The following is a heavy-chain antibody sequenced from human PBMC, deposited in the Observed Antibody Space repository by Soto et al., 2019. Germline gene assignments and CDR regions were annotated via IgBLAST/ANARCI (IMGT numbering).Heavy chain of an antibody. J-gene: IGHJ4*02. CDR3: ARWSYLDY. V-gene: IGHV3-23*01. Sequence: GGSLRDPSAASGFRIGGYALSWVRQAPGKGLEWVSTISGSDGKTFYADAVKGRSSISRDTSQNTLYLQMNSLRAVDTAIYYCARWSYLDYWGQGTRVTVSS. CDR2: ISGSDGKT. CDR1: GFRIGGYA. D-gene: IGHD3-3*01.